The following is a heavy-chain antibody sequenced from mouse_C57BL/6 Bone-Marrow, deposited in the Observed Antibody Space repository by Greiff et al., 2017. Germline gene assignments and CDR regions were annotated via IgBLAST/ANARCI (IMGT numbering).Heavy chain of an antibody. V-gene: IGHV2-9-1*01. CDR1: GFSLTSYA. D-gene: IGHD2-1*01. CDR2: IWTGGGT. Sequence: VMLKESGPGLVAPSQSLSITCTVSGFSLTSYAISWVRQPPGKGLAWLGVIWTGGGTNYKSALKSRLSISKDNSKSQVFLKMNSLQTDDTARYYCAKKGYYGNYGFDYWGQGTTLTVSS. J-gene: IGHJ2*01. CDR3: AKKGYYGNYGFDY.